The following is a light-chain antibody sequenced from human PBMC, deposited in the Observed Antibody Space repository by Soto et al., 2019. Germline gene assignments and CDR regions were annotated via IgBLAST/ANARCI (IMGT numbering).Light chain of an antibody. CDR3: QQYNSYPWT. CDR2: GGS. J-gene: IGKJ1*01. V-gene: IGKV1-5*03. CDR1: QNIDRW. Sequence: DIQMTQSPSTLSASVGDIVTITCRASQNIDRWLAWYQQKPGKAPNLLIYGGSNLESGVPSRFSGSGSWTGFTLTISSLRPDDCATYYCQQYNSYPWTFGQGTKVEIK.